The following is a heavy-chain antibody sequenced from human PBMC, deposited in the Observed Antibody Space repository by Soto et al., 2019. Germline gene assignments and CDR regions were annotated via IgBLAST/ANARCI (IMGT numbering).Heavy chain of an antibody. CDR3: ARESMTTVTTKRIYYYGMDV. D-gene: IGHD4-17*01. J-gene: IGHJ6*02. CDR2: ISYDGSNK. Sequence: ESGGGVVQPGRSLRLSCAASGFTFSSYAMHWVRQAPGKGLEWVAVISYDGSNKYYADSVKGRFTISRDNSKNTLYLQMNSLRAEDTAVYYCARESMTTVTTKRIYYYGMDVWGQGTTVTVSS. CDR1: GFTFSSYA. V-gene: IGHV3-30-3*01.